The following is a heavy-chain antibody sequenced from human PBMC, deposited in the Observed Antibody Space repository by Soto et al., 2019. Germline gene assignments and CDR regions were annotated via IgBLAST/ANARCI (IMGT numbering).Heavy chain of an antibody. CDR3: ARDQREGNWFDP. CDR1: GDTISTGGYT. Sequence: SETLSLTCDVSGDTISTGGYTWAWIRQPPGKGLEWIGYIYQSGSTHYNPSLKGRVTISVDRSKNQFSLKLSSVTAADTAVYYCARDQREGNWFDPWGHGTLVTVSS. J-gene: IGHJ5*02. CDR2: IYQSGST. V-gene: IGHV4-30-2*01.